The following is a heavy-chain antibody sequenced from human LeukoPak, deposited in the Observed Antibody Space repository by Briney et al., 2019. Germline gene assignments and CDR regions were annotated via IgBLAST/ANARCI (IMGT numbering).Heavy chain of an antibody. Sequence: GGSLRLSCSASGFTFSSYAMHWVRQAPGKGLEYVSAISSNGGSTYYADSVKGRFTISRDNSKNTLYLQMSSLRAEDTAVYYCVRGDVLLWFGELLGTPPDFDYWGQGTLVTVSS. J-gene: IGHJ4*02. CDR3: VRGDVLLWFGELLGTPPDFDY. CDR1: GFTFSSYA. V-gene: IGHV3-64D*06. CDR2: ISSNGGST. D-gene: IGHD3-10*01.